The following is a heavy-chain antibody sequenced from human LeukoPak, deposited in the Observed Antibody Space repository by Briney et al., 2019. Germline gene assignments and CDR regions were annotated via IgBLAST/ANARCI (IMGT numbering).Heavy chain of an antibody. CDR1: GFTFSTYG. Sequence: GGSLRLSCAASGFTFSTYGMHWVRQAPGKGLEWVAVIWYDGSNKYYADSVKGRFTMSRDNSRNTLYLQMNNLRAEDTAVYYCARAANYYDILTGYRDAFDIWGQGAMVTVSS. CDR3: ARAANYYDILTGYRDAFDI. CDR2: IWYDGSNK. D-gene: IGHD3-9*01. J-gene: IGHJ3*02. V-gene: IGHV3-33*01.